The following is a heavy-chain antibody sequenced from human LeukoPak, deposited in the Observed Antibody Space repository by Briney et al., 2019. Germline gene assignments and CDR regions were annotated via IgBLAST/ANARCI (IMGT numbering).Heavy chain of an antibody. CDR1: GFTVSSNY. CDR3: ARALMEGTVTNYY. D-gene: IGHD4-17*01. Sequence: GGSLRLSCAASGFTVSSNYMSWVRQAPGKGLEWVSVIYSDGSTYYLDSVKGRFTISGDNSKNTLYLQMNSLRVEDTAVYYCARALMEGTVTNYYWGQGALVTVSS. J-gene: IGHJ4*02. V-gene: IGHV3-66*01. CDR2: IYSDGST.